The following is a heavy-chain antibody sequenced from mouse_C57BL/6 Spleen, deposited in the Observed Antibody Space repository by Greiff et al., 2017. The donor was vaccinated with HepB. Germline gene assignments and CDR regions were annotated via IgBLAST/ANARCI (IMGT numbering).Heavy chain of an antibody. D-gene: IGHD1-1*01. CDR1: GFTFSSYA. Sequence: EVKLQESGEGLVKPGGSLKLSCAASGFTFSSYAMSWVRQTPEKRLEWVAYISSGGDYIYYADTVKGRFTISRDNARNTLYLQMSSLKSEGTAMYYCTRVYYYGSRGDAMDYWGQGTSVTVSS. CDR3: TRVYYYGSRGDAMDY. V-gene: IGHV5-9-1*02. J-gene: IGHJ4*01. CDR2: ISSGGDYI.